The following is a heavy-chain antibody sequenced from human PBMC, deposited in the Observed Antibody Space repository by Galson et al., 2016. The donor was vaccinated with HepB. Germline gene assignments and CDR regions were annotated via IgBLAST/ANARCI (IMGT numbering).Heavy chain of an antibody. Sequence: SLRLSCAASGFTFSSYAMSWVRQAPGKGLEWVSTISGSGGGTYYAASVKGRFTISRDNSKNTLHLQTNSLRAEDTAIYYCAKQPDDFWSGYYEWAFDSWGQGTLVTVSS. D-gene: IGHD3-3*01. V-gene: IGHV3-23*01. CDR1: GFTFSSYA. J-gene: IGHJ5*01. CDR3: AKQPDDFWSGYYEWAFDS. CDR2: ISGSGGGT.